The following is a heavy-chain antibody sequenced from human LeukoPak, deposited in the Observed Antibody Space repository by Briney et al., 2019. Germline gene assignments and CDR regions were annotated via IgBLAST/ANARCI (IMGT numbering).Heavy chain of an antibody. Sequence: PGGSLRLSCAASGFTFSTYSMNWVRQAPGKGLEWASCISTRSTYIYYADSVKGRFTISRDNAKNSLYLQMNSLRAEDTAVYYCARARGRSINDAFDIWGQGTMVTVSS. J-gene: IGHJ3*02. CDR1: GFTFSTYS. V-gene: IGHV3-21*01. CDR3: ARARGRSINDAFDI. CDR2: ISTRSTYI. D-gene: IGHD3-16*01.